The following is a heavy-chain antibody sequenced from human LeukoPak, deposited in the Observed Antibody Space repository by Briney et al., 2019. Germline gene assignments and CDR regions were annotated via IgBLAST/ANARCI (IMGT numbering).Heavy chain of an antibody. D-gene: IGHD3-22*01. CDR1: GYSFTSYW. CDR3: ARGGLVYDSSGFPDY. J-gene: IGHJ4*02. Sequence: GESLKISCKGSGYSFTSYWIGWVRQMPGKGLEWMGIIYPGDSDTRYSPSFQGQVTISADKSISTAYLQWSSLKASDTAMCYCARGGLVYDSSGFPDYWGQGTLVTVSS. V-gene: IGHV5-51*01. CDR2: IYPGDSDT.